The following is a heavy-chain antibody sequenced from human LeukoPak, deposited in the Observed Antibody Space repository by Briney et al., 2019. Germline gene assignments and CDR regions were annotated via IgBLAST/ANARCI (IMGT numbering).Heavy chain of an antibody. CDR1: GFTFSRYA. V-gene: IGHV3-23*01. CDR2: ISGSGGST. CDR3: AKDYLDIVVVPAALDAFDI. D-gene: IGHD2-2*03. J-gene: IGHJ3*02. Sequence: GGSLRLSCAASGFTFSRYAMSWVRQAPGKGLEWVSVISGSGGSTYYADSVKGRFTISRDNSKNTLYLQMNSLRAEDTAVYYCAKDYLDIVVVPAALDAFDIWGQGTMVTVSS.